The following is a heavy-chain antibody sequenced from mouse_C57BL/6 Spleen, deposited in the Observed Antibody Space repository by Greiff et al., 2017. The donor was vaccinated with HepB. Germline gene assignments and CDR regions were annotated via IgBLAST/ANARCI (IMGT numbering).Heavy chain of an antibody. CDR1: GYAFSSYW. Sequence: VQLQQSGAELVKPGASVKISCKASGYAFSSYWMNWVKQRPGKGLEWIGQIYPGDGDTNYNGKFKGKATLTADQSSSTAYMQLSSLTSEDAAVYFCARGGDYYAMDYWGQGTSVTVSS. CDR3: ARGGDYYAMDY. CDR2: IYPGDGDT. J-gene: IGHJ4*01. V-gene: IGHV1-80*01.